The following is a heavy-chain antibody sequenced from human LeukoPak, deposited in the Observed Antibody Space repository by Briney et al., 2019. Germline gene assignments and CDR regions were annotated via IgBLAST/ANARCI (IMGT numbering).Heavy chain of an antibody. CDR1: GGSISSGGYS. CDR3: ARGGAIPAATRVFRDY. V-gene: IGHV4-31*03. J-gene: IGHJ4*02. D-gene: IGHD2-2*01. CDR2: IYYSGST. Sequence: PSQTLSLTCTVSGGSISSGGYSWSWIRQHPGKGLEWIGYIYYSGSTYYNPSLKSRVTISVDTSKNQFSLKLSSVTAADTAVYYCARGGAIPAATRVFRDYWGQGTLVTVSS.